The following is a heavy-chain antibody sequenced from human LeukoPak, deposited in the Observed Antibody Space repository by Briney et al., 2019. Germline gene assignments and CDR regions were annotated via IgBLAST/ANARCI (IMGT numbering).Heavy chain of an antibody. J-gene: IGHJ4*02. V-gene: IGHV4-39*01. Sequence: ASETLSLTCTVSGDSINTKSYYWGWIRQPPGKGLEWIGSIYYSGNTYYNPSLKSRVTLSIDTSKNRFSLRLSSVTAADTAVYYCARHSYGTFDYWGQGTLVTVSS. CDR3: ARHSYGTFDY. CDR1: GDSINTKSYY. D-gene: IGHD5-18*01. CDR2: IYYSGNT.